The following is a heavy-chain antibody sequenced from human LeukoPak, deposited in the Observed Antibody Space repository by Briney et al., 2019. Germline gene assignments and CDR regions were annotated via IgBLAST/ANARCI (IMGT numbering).Heavy chain of an antibody. CDR1: RFTFSSYW. J-gene: IGHJ4*02. D-gene: IGHD6-19*01. CDR3: ARDLAVAGTKDY. V-gene: IGHV3-7*01. CDR2: IKQDGSEK. Sequence: GGSLRLSCAASRFTFSSYWMSWVRQAPGKGLEWVANIKQDGSEKYYVDSAKGRFTISRDNAKNSLYLQMNSLRAEDTAVYYCARDLAVAGTKDYWGQGTLVTVSS.